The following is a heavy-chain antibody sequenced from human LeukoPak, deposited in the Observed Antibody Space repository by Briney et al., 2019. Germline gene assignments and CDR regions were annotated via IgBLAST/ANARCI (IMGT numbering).Heavy chain of an antibody. Sequence: PGGSLRLSCAASGFTFSSYWMYWVRQAPGKGLVWVSGIKNDGSFTGYADSVKGRFSISRDNAKNTLFLQMNSLRAEETAVYYCASGIVPTTEGGRRDYWGQGTLVTVSS. V-gene: IGHV3-74*01. CDR3: ASGIVPTTEGGRRDY. CDR1: GFTFSSYW. J-gene: IGHJ4*02. CDR2: IKNDGSFT. D-gene: IGHD5-12*01.